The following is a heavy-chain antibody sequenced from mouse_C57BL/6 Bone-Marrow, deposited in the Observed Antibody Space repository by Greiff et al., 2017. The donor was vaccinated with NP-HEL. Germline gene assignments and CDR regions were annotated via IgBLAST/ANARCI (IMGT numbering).Heavy chain of an antibody. CDR3: ARIYYGYDGNFDV. CDR1: GFSLTSYG. V-gene: IGHV2-2*01. CDR2: IWSGGST. J-gene: IGHJ1*03. Sequence: VQLQQSGPGLVQPSQSLSITCTVSGFSLTSYGVHWVRQSPGKGLEWLGVIWSGGSTDYNAAFISRLSISKDNSKSQVFFKMNSLQADDTAIYYCARIYYGYDGNFDVWGTGTTVTVSS. D-gene: IGHD2-2*01.